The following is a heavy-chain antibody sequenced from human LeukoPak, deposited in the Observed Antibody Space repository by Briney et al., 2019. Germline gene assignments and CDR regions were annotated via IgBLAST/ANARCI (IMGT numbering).Heavy chain of an antibody. D-gene: IGHD4-17*01. J-gene: IGHJ4*02. V-gene: IGHV3-48*02. CDR3: ARDYGDLPARVPYFDY. CDR2: ISSSSSMI. CDR1: GFTFSSYS. Sequence: QSGGSLRPSCAASGFTFSSYSMNSVRQAPGKGLEWVSYISSSSSMIYYADSVKGRFTISRDNAKNSLYLQMKSLKDEDTAIYYCARDYGDLPARVPYFDYWGQGTLVTVSS.